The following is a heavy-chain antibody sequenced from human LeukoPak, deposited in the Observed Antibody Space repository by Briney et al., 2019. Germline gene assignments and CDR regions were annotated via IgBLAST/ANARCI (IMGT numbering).Heavy chain of an antibody. CDR2: INPKSGGT. CDR3: ARDDGGGAGTFDY. V-gene: IGHV1-2*02. CDR1: GYTFTGHY. Sequence: ASVKVSCKASGYTFTGHYMHWVRQAPGQGLEWMGWINPKSGGTNYAQKFQGRVTMTRDTSISTAYMELSRLRSDDTAVYHCARDDGGGAGTFDYWGQGTLVTVSS. D-gene: IGHD1-1*01. J-gene: IGHJ4*02.